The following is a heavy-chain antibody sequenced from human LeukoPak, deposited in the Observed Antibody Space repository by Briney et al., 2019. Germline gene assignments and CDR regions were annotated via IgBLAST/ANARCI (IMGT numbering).Heavy chain of an antibody. J-gene: IGHJ6*03. CDR1: GGSISSHY. V-gene: IGHV4-59*11. D-gene: IGHD1-1*01. CDR3: AREYNYYYYYMDV. CDR2: IYYSGRT. Sequence: SETLSLTCTVSGGSISSHYWSWIRQPPGKGLEWIGYIYYSGRTNYNPSLKSRVTMSVDTSKKQFSLRLSSVTAADTAVYYCAREYNYYYYYMDVWGKGTTVTVSS.